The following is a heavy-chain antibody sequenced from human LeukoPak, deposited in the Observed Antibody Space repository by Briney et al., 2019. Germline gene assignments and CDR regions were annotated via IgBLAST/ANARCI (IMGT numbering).Heavy chain of an antibody. CDR3: ARVDCSGGSCYFDY. V-gene: IGHV3-74*01. J-gene: IGHJ4*02. CDR2: INSDGSST. Sequence: PGGSLRLSCAASGFTFSRYWMHWVRQTPGKGLVWVSRINSDGSSTRYADSVRGGFTISRDKAKNTLDLQMSSLRAEDTAVYYCARVDCSGGSCYFDYWGQGTLVTVSS. D-gene: IGHD2-15*01. CDR1: GFTFSRYW.